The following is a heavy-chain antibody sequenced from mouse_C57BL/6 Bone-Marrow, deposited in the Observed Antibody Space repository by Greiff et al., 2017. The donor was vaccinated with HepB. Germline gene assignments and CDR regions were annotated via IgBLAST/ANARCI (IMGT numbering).Heavy chain of an antibody. CDR2: IHPSDSDT. CDR1: GYTFTSYW. V-gene: IGHV1-74*01. CDR3: ARGSGYDTLYFDV. Sequence: QVQLKQPGAELVKPGASVKVSCKASGYTFTSYWMHWVKQRPGQGLEWIGRIHPSDSDTNYNQKFKGKATLTVDKSSSTAYMQLSSLTSEDSAVYYCARGSGYDTLYFDVWGTGTTVTVSS. D-gene: IGHD2-2*01. J-gene: IGHJ1*03.